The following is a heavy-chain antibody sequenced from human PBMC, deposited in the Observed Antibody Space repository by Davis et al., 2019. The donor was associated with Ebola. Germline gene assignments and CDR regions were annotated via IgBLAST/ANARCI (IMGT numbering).Heavy chain of an antibody. CDR3: ARVLVVVAATFDYYYYGMDV. D-gene: IGHD2-15*01. CDR1: GFTFSSYA. J-gene: IGHJ6*02. V-gene: IGHV3-64*01. Sequence: GESLKISCAASGFTFSSYAMHWVRQAPGKGLEYVSAISSNGGSTYYANSVKGRFTISRDNSKNTLYLQMGSLRAEDTAVYYCARVLVVVAATFDYYYYGMDVWGQGTTVTVSS. CDR2: ISSNGGST.